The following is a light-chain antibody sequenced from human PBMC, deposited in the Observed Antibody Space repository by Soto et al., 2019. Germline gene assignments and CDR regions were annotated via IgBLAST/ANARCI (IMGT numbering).Light chain of an antibody. CDR3: AAWDDGLNGYG. J-gene: IGLJ1*01. CDR1: SSNIASNC. CDR2: STN. V-gene: IGLV1-44*01. Sequence: QSVLNEPPSVSATPGQRVTISSSGRSSNIASNCVDWYHQLPGTAHKLLIYSTNQWPSGVRDLFSGCESGTSASQAISGLQSEEEADYYCAAWDDGLNGYGFGAGTMVSVL.